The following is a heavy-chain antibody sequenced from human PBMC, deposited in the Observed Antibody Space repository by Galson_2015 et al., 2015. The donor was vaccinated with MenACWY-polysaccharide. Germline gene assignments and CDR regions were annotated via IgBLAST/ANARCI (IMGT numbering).Heavy chain of an antibody. V-gene: IGHV1-8*01. Sequence: SVKVSCKASGYTFTSYDINWVRQATGQGLEWMGWMSPNTAKTGYPQKFQDRVTMTRNTSISTAYMELSSLTSEDTAVYYCARGRRDTAVAATAAVFLDYWGQGILVTVSS. J-gene: IGHJ4*02. D-gene: IGHD6-19*01. CDR1: GYTFTSYD. CDR2: MSPNTAKT. CDR3: ARGRRDTAVAATAAVFLDY.